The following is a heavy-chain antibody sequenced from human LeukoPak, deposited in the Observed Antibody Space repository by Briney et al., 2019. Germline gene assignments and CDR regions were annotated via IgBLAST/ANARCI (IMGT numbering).Heavy chain of an antibody. J-gene: IGHJ5*02. Sequence: ESGPTLVKPTQTFTLTCTFSGFSLSTSGVGVGWIRQPPGKALEWLALIYWDDDKRYSPSLKSRLTITKDTSKNQVVLTMTNMDPVDTATYYCAHSPPHSVVVTATPRWFDPWGQGTLVTVSS. V-gene: IGHV2-5*02. CDR3: AHSPPHSVVVTATPRWFDP. CDR1: GFSLSTSGVG. D-gene: IGHD2-21*02. CDR2: IYWDDDK.